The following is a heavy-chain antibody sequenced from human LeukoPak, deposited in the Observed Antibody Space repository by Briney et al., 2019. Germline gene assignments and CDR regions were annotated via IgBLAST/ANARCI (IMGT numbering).Heavy chain of an antibody. D-gene: IGHD3-10*01. CDR3: AKDLYYFGSGSHDY. CDR1: GFIFSSYA. J-gene: IGHJ4*02. CDR2: ISGSADIT. Sequence: GGSLRLSCVASGFIFSSYAMSWVRQAPGKGLEWVSGISGSADITDYADSVKGRFTISRDNSKNTLYLQMNSLRAEDTAVYYCAKDLYYFGSGSHDYWGQGTLVTVSS. V-gene: IGHV3-23*01.